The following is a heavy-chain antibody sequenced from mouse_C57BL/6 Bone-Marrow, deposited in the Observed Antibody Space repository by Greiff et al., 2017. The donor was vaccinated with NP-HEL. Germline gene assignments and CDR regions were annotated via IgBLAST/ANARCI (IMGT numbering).Heavy chain of an antibody. V-gene: IGHV1-50*01. D-gene: IGHD1-1*01. Sequence: VKLQQSGAELVKPGASVKLSCKASGYTFTSYWMQWVKQRPGQGLEWIGEIDPSDSYTNYNQKFKGKATLTVDTSSSTAYMQLSSLTSEDSAVYYCARGDITTVAPSYWYFDVWGTGTTVTVSS. CDR2: IDPSDSYT. CDR3: ARGDITTVAPSYWYFDV. CDR1: GYTFTSYW. J-gene: IGHJ1*03.